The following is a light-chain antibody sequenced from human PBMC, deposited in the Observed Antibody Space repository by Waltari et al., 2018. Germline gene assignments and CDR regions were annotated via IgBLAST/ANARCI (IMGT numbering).Light chain of an antibody. CDR2: GKN. V-gene: IGLV3-19*01. J-gene: IGLJ2*01. CDR1: SLRTYY. CDR3: NSRDSSGNHVL. Sequence: SSELTQDPAVSVALGQTVRITCQGDSLRTYYASRYQQRPGQAPVLVIYGKNNRPSGIPDRFSGSSSGNTASLTISGAQAEDEADYYCNSRDSSGNHVLFGGGTKLTVL.